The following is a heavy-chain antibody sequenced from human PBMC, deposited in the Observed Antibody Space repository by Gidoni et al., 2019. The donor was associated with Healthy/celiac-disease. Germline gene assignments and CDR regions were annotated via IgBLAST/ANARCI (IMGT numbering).Heavy chain of an antibody. Sequence: QVQLQQWGAGLLKPSETLSLPCAVYGWSFSGYYWSWIRQPPGKGLEWIGEINHSGSTNYNPSLKSRVTISVDTSKNQFSLKLSSVTAADTAVYYCARGPVTIDINGMDVWGQGTTVTVSS. D-gene: IGHD2-21*02. CDR3: ARGPVTIDINGMDV. CDR2: INHSGST. CDR1: GWSFSGYY. V-gene: IGHV4-34*01. J-gene: IGHJ6*02.